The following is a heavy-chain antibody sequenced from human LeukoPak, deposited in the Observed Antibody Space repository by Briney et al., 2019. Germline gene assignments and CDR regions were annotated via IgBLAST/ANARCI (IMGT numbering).Heavy chain of an antibody. D-gene: IGHD6-19*01. CDR1: GYTFIGYY. J-gene: IGHJ4*02. CDR2: INPDSGGT. Sequence: ASVRVSCKASGYTFIGYYMHWVRQAPGQGPEWMGRINPDSGGTNFAQRFQGRVTMTRDTSINTAYMELSRLRSDDTAIYYCARVGLGIAVADIDYWGQGTLVTVSS. V-gene: IGHV1-2*06. CDR3: ARVGLGIAVADIDY.